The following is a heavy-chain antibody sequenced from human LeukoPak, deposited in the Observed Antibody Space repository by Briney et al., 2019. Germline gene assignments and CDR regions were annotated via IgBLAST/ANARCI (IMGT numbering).Heavy chain of an antibody. CDR2: IRSKANSYAT. CDR3: TSVLLWFGELSEYYNYYGMDV. CDR1: GFTFSGSA. D-gene: IGHD3-10*01. V-gene: IGHV3-73*01. Sequence: PGGSLRLSCAASGFTFSGSAMHWVRQASGKGLEWVGRIRSKANSYATAYAASVKGRFTISRDDSKNTAYLQMNSLKTEDTAVYYCTSVLLWFGELSEYYNYYGMDVWGQGTTVTVSS. J-gene: IGHJ6*02.